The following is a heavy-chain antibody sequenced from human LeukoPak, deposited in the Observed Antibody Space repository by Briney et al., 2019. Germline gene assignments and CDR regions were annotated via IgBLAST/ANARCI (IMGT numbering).Heavy chain of an antibody. CDR2: ISYSGTT. V-gene: IGHV4-39*07. CDR1: GGSISSSGYF. Sequence: SETLSLTGTVSGGSISSSGYFWGWIRQPPGKGLGWIMSISYSGTTYYNTSLKSRVTISVDTSKNQFSLKLNSVTAADTAVYYCARGELELDGPYYYMDVWGKGTTVTVSS. D-gene: IGHD1-7*01. CDR3: ARGELELDGPYYYMDV. J-gene: IGHJ6*03.